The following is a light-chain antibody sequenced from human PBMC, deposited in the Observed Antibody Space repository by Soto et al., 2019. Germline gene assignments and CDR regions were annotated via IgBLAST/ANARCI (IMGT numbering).Light chain of an antibody. J-gene: IGKJ1*01. CDR3: MQSLQTPWT. V-gene: IGKV2-28*01. CDR1: HTLLHSNGYNY. Sequence: DIVMTQSPLSLPVTPGEPATISCRSSHTLLHSNGYNYLDWYLEKPGQSPQLLISLGSDRASGVRDRFSGSGSGTDFTLKISRVEAEDVGVYYCMQSLQTPWTCGQGTNVGI. CDR2: LGS.